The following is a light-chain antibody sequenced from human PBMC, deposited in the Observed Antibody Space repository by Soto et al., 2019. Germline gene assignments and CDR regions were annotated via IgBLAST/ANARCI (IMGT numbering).Light chain of an antibody. J-gene: IGLJ2*01. CDR2: GHN. V-gene: IGLV1-40*01. CDR3: QSYDGSLSGVL. Sequence: QLVLTQPPSVSGAPGQRVTISCNGSSSNIGAGYDVHWYQQLPGTAPKLLIYGHNNRPSGVPDRFSGSKSGTSASLAITGLQAEDEADYYCQSYDGSLSGVLFGGGTKLTVL. CDR1: SSNIGAGYD.